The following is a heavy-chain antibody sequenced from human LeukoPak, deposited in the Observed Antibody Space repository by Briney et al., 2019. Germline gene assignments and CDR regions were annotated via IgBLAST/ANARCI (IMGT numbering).Heavy chain of an antibody. D-gene: IGHD6-19*01. Sequence: GGSLRLSCAASGFTFGTYAMSWVRQAPGKGLEWISAISGSGGSTYYADSVKGRFTISRDNSKNTLYLQMNSLRAEDTAVYYCAKIPYTSGWVQNWFDPWGQGTLVTVSS. CDR2: ISGSGGST. CDR1: GFTFGTYA. J-gene: IGHJ5*02. V-gene: IGHV3-23*01. CDR3: AKIPYTSGWVQNWFDP.